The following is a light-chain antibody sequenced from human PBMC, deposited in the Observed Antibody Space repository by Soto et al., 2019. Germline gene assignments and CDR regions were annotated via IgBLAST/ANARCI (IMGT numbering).Light chain of an antibody. CDR2: GAS. CDR1: QSVSNRY. CDR3: QQSGT. Sequence: EIVLTQSPGTLSLSPGERATLSCRASQSVSNRYLAWYQQKPGQAPRLLIYGASSRATGIPDRFSGSGSGTGFTLTISRLEPEDFAVYFCQQSGTFGQGTKVEIK. V-gene: IGKV3-20*01. J-gene: IGKJ1*01.